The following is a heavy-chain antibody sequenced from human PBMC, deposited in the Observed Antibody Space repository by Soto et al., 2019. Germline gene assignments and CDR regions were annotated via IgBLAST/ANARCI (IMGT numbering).Heavy chain of an antibody. J-gene: IGHJ4*02. Sequence: EVQLVESGGGFVQPGGSLRLSCAASGFTFSSYWMHWVRQAPGKGLVWVSRINSDGSSTNYADSVKGRFTISRDNAKNTLYVQMNSLSAEDTAVYYCARGLYGDYGNDYWGQGTLVTVSS. CDR1: GFTFSSYW. V-gene: IGHV3-74*01. CDR2: INSDGSST. D-gene: IGHD4-17*01. CDR3: ARGLYGDYGNDY.